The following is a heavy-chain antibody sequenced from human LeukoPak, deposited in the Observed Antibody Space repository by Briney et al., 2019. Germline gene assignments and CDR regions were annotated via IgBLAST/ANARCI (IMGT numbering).Heavy chain of an antibody. CDR1: GGTFSTYA. V-gene: IGHV1-69*13. CDR3: ARSSHRGPPFDY. D-gene: IGHD6-25*01. Sequence: ASVKVSCKASGGTFSTYAISWVRQAPGQGLEWMGGIIPIFGTANYAQNFQGRVTITADDSTSTAYMELSSLKSEDTAVYYCARSSHRGPPFDYWGQGTLVTVSS. J-gene: IGHJ4*02. CDR2: IIPIFGTA.